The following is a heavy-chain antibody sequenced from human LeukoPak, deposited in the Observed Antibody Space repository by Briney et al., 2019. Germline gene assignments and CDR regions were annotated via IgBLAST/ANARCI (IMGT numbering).Heavy chain of an antibody. CDR1: GGSFSGYY. CDR3: ATISGGSAEVDY. D-gene: IGHD2-15*01. CDR2: INHSGST. V-gene: IGHV4-34*01. Sequence: PSETLSLTCAVYGGSFSGYYWSWIRQAPGKGLEWIGEINHSGSTNYNPSLKSRVTISVDTSKNQFSLKLSSVTAADTAVYYCATISGGSAEVDYWGQGTLVTVSS. J-gene: IGHJ4*02.